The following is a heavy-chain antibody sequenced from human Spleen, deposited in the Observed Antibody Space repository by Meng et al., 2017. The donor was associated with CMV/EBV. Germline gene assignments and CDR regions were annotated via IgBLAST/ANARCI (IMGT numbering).Heavy chain of an antibody. CDR1: GFTFSSYA. CDR3: AKCSRAIAARSAFDI. Sequence: GESLKISCAASGFTFSSYAMHWVRQAPGKGLGWVAFIPYDWSNKYYADSVKGRFTISRDNSKNTLYLQMNSLRAEDTAVYYCAKCSRAIAARSAFDIWAQGTMVTVSS. J-gene: IGHJ3*02. V-gene: IGHV3-30*02. D-gene: IGHD6-6*01. CDR2: IPYDWSNK.